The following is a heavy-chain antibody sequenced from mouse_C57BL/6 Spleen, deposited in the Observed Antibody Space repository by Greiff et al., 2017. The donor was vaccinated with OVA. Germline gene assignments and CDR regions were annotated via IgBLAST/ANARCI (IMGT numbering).Heavy chain of an antibody. D-gene: IGHD2-5*01. CDR2: INPNNGGT. J-gene: IGHJ3*01. V-gene: IGHV1-18*01. CDR3: ASPAYYSTRFAY. Sequence: EVQLQQSGPELVKPGASVKIPCKASGYTFTDYNMDWVKQSHGKSLEWIGDINPNNGGTIYNQKFKGKATLTVDKSSSTAYMELRSLTSEDTAVYYCASPAYYSTRFAYWGQGTLVTVSA. CDR1: GYTFTDYN.